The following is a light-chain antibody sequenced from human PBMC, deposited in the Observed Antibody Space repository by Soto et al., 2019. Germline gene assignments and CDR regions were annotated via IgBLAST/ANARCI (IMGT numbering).Light chain of an antibody. CDR3: QQSYSTPRALT. CDR2: AAS. V-gene: IGKV1-39*01. J-gene: IGKJ4*01. Sequence: DIQMTQSPSSLSASVGDRVTITCRASQSISSYLNWYQQKPGKAPKLLIYAASSLQSGVPSRFSGSGSGTDFTLTISSLQAEDVATYYCQQSYSTPRALTFGGGTKVEIK. CDR1: QSISSY.